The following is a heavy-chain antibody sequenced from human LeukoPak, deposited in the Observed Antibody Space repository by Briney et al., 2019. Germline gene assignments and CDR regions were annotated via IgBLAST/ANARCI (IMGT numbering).Heavy chain of an antibody. D-gene: IGHD3-22*01. CDR3: ARGTYDSSGYYGY. Sequence: SVKVSCKASGGTFSSYAISWVRQAPGQGLEWMGGIIPIFGAANYAQKFQGRVTITADESTSTAYMELSSLRSEDTAVYYCARGTYDSSGYYGYWGQGTLVTVSS. V-gene: IGHV1-69*13. J-gene: IGHJ4*02. CDR2: IIPIFGAA. CDR1: GGTFSSYA.